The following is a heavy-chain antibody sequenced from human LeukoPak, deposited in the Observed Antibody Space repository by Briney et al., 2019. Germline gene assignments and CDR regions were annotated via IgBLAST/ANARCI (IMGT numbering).Heavy chain of an antibody. CDR2: IKSDGSST. V-gene: IGHV3-74*01. J-gene: IGHJ4*02. Sequence: PGGSLRLSCAASGFTFSSYWMHWVRQAPGKGLVWVSRIKSDGSSTSYADSVKGRFTISRDNAKNTLYLQMNSLRAEDTAVYYCARDSYRGYSSSWSDYWGQGTLVTVSS. CDR1: GFTFSSYW. CDR3: ARDSYRGYSSSWSDY. D-gene: IGHD6-13*01.